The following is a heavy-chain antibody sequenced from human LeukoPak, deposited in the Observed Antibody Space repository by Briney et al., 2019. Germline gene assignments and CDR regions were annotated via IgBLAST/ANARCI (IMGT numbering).Heavy chain of an antibody. CDR1: GFTVSTNF. CDR2: IYADGGT. J-gene: IGHJ4*02. D-gene: IGHD1-26*01. V-gene: IGHV3-53*01. CDR3: ARDMRVGATIDY. Sequence: PGGSLRLSCAVSGFTVSTNFMSWVRQAPGKGPEWVSIIYADGGTKYADSVKGRFTISRDTSKNTFSLQMNNLRAEDTAVYYCARDMRVGATIDYWGQGTLVTVSS.